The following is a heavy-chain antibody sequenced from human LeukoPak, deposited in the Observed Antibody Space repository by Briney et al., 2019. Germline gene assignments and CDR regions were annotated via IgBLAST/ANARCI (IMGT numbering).Heavy chain of an antibody. CDR1: GFSFSSHG. Sequence: GGSLRLSCAASGFSFSSHGMSWVRQAPWKGPEWVSSISSGSDYTFYADSVKGRFTISRDNSKNTLYLQMNSLRAGDTAIYYCARIGVIGNWYYDVWGRGTLVTVSS. V-gene: IGHV3-23*01. CDR2: ISSGSDYT. J-gene: IGHJ2*01. CDR3: ARIGVIGNWYYDV. D-gene: IGHD3-10*01.